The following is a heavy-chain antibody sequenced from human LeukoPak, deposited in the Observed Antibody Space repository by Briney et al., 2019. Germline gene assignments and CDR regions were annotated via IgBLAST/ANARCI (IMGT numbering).Heavy chain of an antibody. CDR2: INHSGST. J-gene: IGHJ4*02. Sequence: SETLSLTCAVYGGSFSGYYWSWIRQPPGKGLEWIGEINHSGSTNYNPSLKSRVTISVDTSKNQFSLKLSSVTAADTAVYYCARGRRYYDFWSGYYQRPSLTLFDYWGQGTLVTVSS. D-gene: IGHD3-3*01. V-gene: IGHV4-34*01. CDR1: GGSFSGYY. CDR3: ARGRRYYDFWSGYYQRPSLTLFDY.